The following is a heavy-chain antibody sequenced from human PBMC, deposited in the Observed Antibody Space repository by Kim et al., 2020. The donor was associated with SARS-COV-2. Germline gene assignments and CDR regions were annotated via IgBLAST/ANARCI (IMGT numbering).Heavy chain of an antibody. Sequence: KSRVTISVDTSKNQFSLKLSSVTAADTAVYYCARLGEAVSGAVGLYYFDYWGQGTLVTVSS. D-gene: IGHD6-19*01. CDR3: ARLGEAVSGAVGLYYFDY. V-gene: IGHV4-39*01. J-gene: IGHJ4*02.